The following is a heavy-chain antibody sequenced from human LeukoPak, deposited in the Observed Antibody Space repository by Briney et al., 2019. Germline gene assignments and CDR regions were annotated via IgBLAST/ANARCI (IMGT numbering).Heavy chain of an antibody. Sequence: SGGSLRLSCAASGFTVSSNYMSWVRQAPGKGLEWVSVIYSGGSTYYADSVKGRFTISRDNSKNTLYLQMNSLRAEDTAVYYCARETRHYYYYGMDVWGQGTTVTVSS. J-gene: IGHJ6*02. CDR1: GFTVSSNY. CDR3: ARETRHYYYYGMDV. CDR2: IYSGGST. V-gene: IGHV3-66*01.